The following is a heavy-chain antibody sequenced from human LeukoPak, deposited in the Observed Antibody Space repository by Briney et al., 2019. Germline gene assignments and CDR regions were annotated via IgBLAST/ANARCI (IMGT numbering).Heavy chain of an antibody. CDR1: GFTFSSYW. Sequence: GGSLRLSCAASGFTFSSYWMSWVRQAPGKGLEWVANIKKDGSEKYYVDSVKGRFTIYRDNAKNSLYLQMNSLRAEDTAVYYCARDGYAAVPATTFDFWGQGTLVSVSS. D-gene: IGHD6-25*01. CDR3: ARDGYAAVPATTFDF. CDR2: IKKDGSEK. J-gene: IGHJ4*02. V-gene: IGHV3-7*03.